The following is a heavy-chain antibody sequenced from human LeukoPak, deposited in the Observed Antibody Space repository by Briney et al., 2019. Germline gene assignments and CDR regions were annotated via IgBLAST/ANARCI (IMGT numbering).Heavy chain of an antibody. J-gene: IGHJ3*02. V-gene: IGHV4-4*07. CDR1: GGSISSYY. CDR2: IYTSGST. CDR3: ARGLHGGSIGARPHAFDI. D-gene: IGHD6-6*01. Sequence: SETLSLTCTVSGGSISSYYWSWIRQPAGKGLEWIGRIYTSGSTNYNPSLKSRVTMSVDTSKNQFSLKLSSVTAADTAVYYCARGLHGGSIGARPHAFDIWGQGTMVTVSS.